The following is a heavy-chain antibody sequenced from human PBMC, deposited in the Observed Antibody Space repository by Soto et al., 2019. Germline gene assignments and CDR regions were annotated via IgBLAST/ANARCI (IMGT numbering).Heavy chain of an antibody. J-gene: IGHJ3*02. CDR2: ISGSGGST. D-gene: IGHD3-22*01. Sequence: EVQLLESGGGLVQPGGSLRLSCAASGFTFSSYAMSWVRQAPGKGLEWVSAISGSGGSTYYADSVKGRFTISRDNSKSTLYLQMNSLRAEDTAVYYCAKDYYDSSGYPPDLAFDIWGQGTMVTVSS. CDR3: AKDYYDSSGYPPDLAFDI. V-gene: IGHV3-23*01. CDR1: GFTFSSYA.